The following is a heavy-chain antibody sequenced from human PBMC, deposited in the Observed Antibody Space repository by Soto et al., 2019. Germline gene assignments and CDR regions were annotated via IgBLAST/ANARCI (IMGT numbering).Heavy chain of an antibody. V-gene: IGHV1-69*13. J-gene: IGHJ3*02. CDR1: GGTFSSYA. D-gene: IGHD3-22*01. CDR3: ARDYYDSSGYYYGYAFDI. CDR2: IIPIFGTA. Sequence: ASVKVSCKASGGTFSSYAISWVREAPGQGLELMGGIIPIFGTANYAQKFQGRVTITADESTSTAYMELSSLRSEDTAVYYCARDYYDSSGYYYGYAFDIWGQGTMVTV.